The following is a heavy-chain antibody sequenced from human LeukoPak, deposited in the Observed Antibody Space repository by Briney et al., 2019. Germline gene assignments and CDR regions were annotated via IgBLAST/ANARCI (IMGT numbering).Heavy chain of an antibody. J-gene: IGHJ4*02. CDR2: INPNSGGT. CDR1: GYTFTGYY. V-gene: IGHV1-2*02. D-gene: IGHD3-22*01. CDR3: ARSRATYYYDSTLAYDN. Sequence: ASVKVSCKASGYTFTGYYMNWVRQAPGQGLEWMGWINPNSGGTNYAQKFQGRVTMTRDTSISTAYMELSRLRSDDTAVYYCARSRATYYYDSTLAYDNWGQGTLVTVSS.